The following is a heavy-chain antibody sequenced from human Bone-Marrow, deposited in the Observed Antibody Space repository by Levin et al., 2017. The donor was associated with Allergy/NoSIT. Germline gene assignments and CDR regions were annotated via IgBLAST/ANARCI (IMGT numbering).Heavy chain of an antibody. V-gene: IGHV1-18*04. CDR1: GYSFTSYG. CDR3: AREGPGYSGYNGKCWYLDL. J-gene: IGHJ2*01. CDR2: ISAYNGHT. Sequence: ASVKVSCNSSGYSFTSYGFSWVRQAPGQGLEWMGWISAYNGHTIHAQKFQGRVTMTTDTATSTVYMELSSLGSDDTAVYYCAREGPGYSGYNGKCWYLDLWGRGTSITVSS. D-gene: IGHD5-12*01.